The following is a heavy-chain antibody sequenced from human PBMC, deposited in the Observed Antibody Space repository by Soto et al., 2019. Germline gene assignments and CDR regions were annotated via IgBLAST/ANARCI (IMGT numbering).Heavy chain of an antibody. Sequence: ASVKVSCKASGYTFTSYGISWVRQAPGQGLEWMGWISAYNGNTNYAQKLQGRVTMTTDTSTSTAYMELRSLRSDDTAVYYCARDPYKYCSGGSCYREFLYYFDYWAQGNLVTVSS. CDR1: GYTFTSYG. CDR3: ARDPYKYCSGGSCYREFLYYFDY. J-gene: IGHJ4*02. V-gene: IGHV1-18*01. CDR2: ISAYNGNT. D-gene: IGHD2-15*01.